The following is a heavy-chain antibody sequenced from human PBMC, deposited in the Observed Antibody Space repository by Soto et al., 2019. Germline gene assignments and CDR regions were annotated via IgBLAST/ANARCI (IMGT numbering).Heavy chain of an antibody. CDR1: GGSISSGDYY. CDR3: ARDGDYFDYSYYSGMDV. Sequence: PSETLSLTCTVSGGSISSGDYYWSWIRQPPGKGLEWIGYIYYSGSTYYNPSLKSRVTISVDTSKNQFSLKLSSVTAADTAVYYCARDGDYFDYSYYSGMDVWGQGTTLTVSS. V-gene: IGHV4-30-4*01. D-gene: IGHD3-22*01. CDR2: IYYSGST. J-gene: IGHJ6*02.